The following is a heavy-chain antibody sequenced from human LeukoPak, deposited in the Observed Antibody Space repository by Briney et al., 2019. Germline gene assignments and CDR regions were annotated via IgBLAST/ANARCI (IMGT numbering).Heavy chain of an antibody. CDR1: GGSISSATYY. D-gene: IGHD6-13*01. Sequence: KTSETLSLTCTVSGGSISSATYYWNWIRQPAGKGLEWIGRIYTGESTNYNPSLKSRVTISVDTSKNQFSLKLSSVTAADTALYYCAASALAAAGTDYWGQGILVIVSS. J-gene: IGHJ4*02. V-gene: IGHV4-61*02. CDR3: AASALAAAGTDY. CDR2: IYTGEST.